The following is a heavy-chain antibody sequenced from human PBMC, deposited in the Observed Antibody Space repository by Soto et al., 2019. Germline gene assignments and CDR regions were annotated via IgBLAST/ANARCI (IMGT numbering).Heavy chain of an antibody. J-gene: IGHJ3*02. CDR1: GFTFSSFA. Sequence: GGSLRLSCAASGFTFSSFAMSLVRQAPGKGLEWVSAISAGGGSTYYADSVKGRFTISRGNSKNTLYLQMNSLRAEDTAVYYCARRFWLELPHSDAFDIWGQGTMVTVSS. CDR2: ISAGGGST. V-gene: IGHV3-23*01. D-gene: IGHD2-15*01. CDR3: ARRFWLELPHSDAFDI.